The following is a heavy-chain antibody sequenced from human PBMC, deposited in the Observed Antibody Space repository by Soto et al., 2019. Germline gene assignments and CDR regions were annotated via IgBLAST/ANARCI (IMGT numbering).Heavy chain of an antibody. V-gene: IGHV4-34*01. CDR3: ARGQSSGWTGDWFDP. CDR1: GGSFSGYY. D-gene: IGHD6-19*01. J-gene: IGHJ5*02. Sequence: SETLSLTCAVYGGSFSGYYWSWIRQPPGKGLEWIGEINHSGSTNYNPSLKSRVTISVDTSKNQFSLKLSSVTAADTAVYYCARGQSSGWTGDWFDPWGQGTLVTVSS. CDR2: INHSGST.